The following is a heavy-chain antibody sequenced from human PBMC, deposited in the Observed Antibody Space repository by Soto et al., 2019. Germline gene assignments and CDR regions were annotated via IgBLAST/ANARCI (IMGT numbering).Heavy chain of an antibody. D-gene: IGHD3-16*02. CDR3: ARQFYDYVWGSYRLPPDY. J-gene: IGHJ4*02. Sequence: GGSLRLSCAASGFKFSIFAIYWVRQAPGKGLQCVSPISSSGGGTYYADSVKGRFTISRDSSKNTLYLQMGSLRAEDMAVYYCARQFYDYVWGSYRLPPDYWGQGTLVTAPQ. V-gene: IGHV3-64*02. CDR2: ISSSGGGT. CDR1: GFKFSIFA.